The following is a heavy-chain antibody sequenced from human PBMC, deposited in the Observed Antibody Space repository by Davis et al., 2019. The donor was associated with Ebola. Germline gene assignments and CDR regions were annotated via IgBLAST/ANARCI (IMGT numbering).Heavy chain of an antibody. CDR2: VGGSGRST. Sequence: GESLKISCAASGFTFSNYAMSWVRQAPGKGLEWVSAVGGSGRSTYYADSVKGRFTISRDNSKNTLHMQMNSLRAEDTAVYYCAKGPSDGAFDIWGQGTMVTVPS. J-gene: IGHJ3*02. V-gene: IGHV3-23*01. CDR1: GFTFSNYA. CDR3: AKGPSDGAFDI. D-gene: IGHD2-2*01.